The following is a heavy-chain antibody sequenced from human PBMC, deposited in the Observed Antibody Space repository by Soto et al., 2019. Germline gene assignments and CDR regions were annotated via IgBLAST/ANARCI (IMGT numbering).Heavy chain of an antibody. CDR3: AREVQVHTPAFVY. J-gene: IGHJ4*02. CDR2: ISPMFGAA. Sequence: QVHLVQSGAEMKKPGSSVKVSCQSSGGTFNTYAMNWVRQAPGQGPERMGDISPMFGAANYAPKFQGRVTITADESTGTSYMQLSSLTSEDTALYFCAREVQVHTPAFVYWGQGTLVTVSS. CDR1: GGTFNTYA. D-gene: IGHD3-10*01. V-gene: IGHV1-69*19.